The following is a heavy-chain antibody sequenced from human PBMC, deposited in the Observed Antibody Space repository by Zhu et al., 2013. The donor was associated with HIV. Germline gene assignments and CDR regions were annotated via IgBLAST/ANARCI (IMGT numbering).Heavy chain of an antibody. CDR1: GYTFTSYG. V-gene: IGHV1-18*01. Sequence: QVQLVQSGAEVKKPGASVKVSCKASGYTFTSYGIGWVRQAPGQGLEWMGWISAYNGNTNYAQKLQGRVTMTTDTSTSTAYMELRSLRSDDTAVYYCARVLAAAGLPEPDYFDYWGQGTLVTVSS. J-gene: IGHJ4*02. CDR2: ISAYNGNT. CDR3: ARVLAAAGLPEPDYFDY. D-gene: IGHD6-13*01.